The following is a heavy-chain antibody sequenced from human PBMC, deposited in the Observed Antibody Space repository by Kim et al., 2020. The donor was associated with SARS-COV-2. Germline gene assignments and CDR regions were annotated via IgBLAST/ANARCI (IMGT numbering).Heavy chain of an antibody. V-gene: IGHV4-59*13. J-gene: IGHJ4*02. CDR2: IYYSGST. CDR1: GGSISSYY. D-gene: IGHD6-6*01. CDR3: ARARSSSSAAIDY. Sequence: SETLSLTCTVSGGSISSYYWSWIRQPPGKGLEWIGYIYYSGSTNYNPSLKSRVTISVDTSKNQFSLKLSSVTAADTAVYYCARARSSSSAAIDYWGQGT.